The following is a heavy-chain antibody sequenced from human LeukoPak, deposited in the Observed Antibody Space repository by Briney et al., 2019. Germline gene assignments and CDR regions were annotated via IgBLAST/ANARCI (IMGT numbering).Heavy chain of an antibody. Sequence: PSETLSLTCTVSGGSVLNYYWSWIRQPPGKGLEWVGIIHYTGTSNSNPSLGSRVSMSVDSSKNQFSLQLKSVTAADTAVYFCARDQKFSYFDPWGQGTLVTVSS. CDR2: IHYTGTS. V-gene: IGHV4-59*02. J-gene: IGHJ5*02. D-gene: IGHD1-26*01. CDR1: GGSVLNYY. CDR3: ARDQKFSYFDP.